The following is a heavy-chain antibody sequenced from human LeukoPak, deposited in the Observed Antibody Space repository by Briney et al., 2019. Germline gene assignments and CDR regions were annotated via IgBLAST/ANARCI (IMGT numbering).Heavy chain of an antibody. V-gene: IGHV3-21*01. Sequence: GGSLRLSCAASGFTFSIYSMNWVRQAPGKALEWVSRITSSSNYIYYADSVKGRFTISRDNAKNSLYLQMNSLRAEDTAVYYCAELGITMIGGVWGKGTTVTISS. CDR2: ITSSSNYI. D-gene: IGHD3-10*02. J-gene: IGHJ6*04. CDR1: GFTFSIYS. CDR3: AELGITMIGGV.